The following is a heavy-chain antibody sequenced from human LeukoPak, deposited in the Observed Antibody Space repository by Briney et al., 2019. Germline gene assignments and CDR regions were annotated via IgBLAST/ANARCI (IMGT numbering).Heavy chain of an antibody. CDR2: IYTSGST. Sequence: GSLRLSCEASGFTFGSHAMYWVRQAPGKGLEWIGYIYTSGSTNYNPSLKSRVTISVDTSKNQFSLKLSSVTAADTAVYYCARDIDVVGATTFDYWGQGTLVTVCS. D-gene: IGHD1-26*01. CDR1: GFTFGSHA. V-gene: IGHV4-4*09. CDR3: ARDIDVVGATTFDY. J-gene: IGHJ4*02.